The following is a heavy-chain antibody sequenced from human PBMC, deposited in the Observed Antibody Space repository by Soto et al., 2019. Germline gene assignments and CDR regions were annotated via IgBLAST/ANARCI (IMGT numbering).Heavy chain of an antibody. CDR1: GGTFSSYA. J-gene: IGHJ6*02. Sequence: QVQLVQSGAEVKKPGSSVKVSCKASGGTFSSYAISWVRQAPGQGLEWMGGIIPIFGTANYAQKFQGRVTITADESTSTACMELSSLRSEDTAVYYCAREGGYYYGSGSYSLYGMDVWGQGTTVTVSS. V-gene: IGHV1-69*01. CDR3: AREGGYYYGSGSYSLYGMDV. D-gene: IGHD3-10*01. CDR2: IIPIFGTA.